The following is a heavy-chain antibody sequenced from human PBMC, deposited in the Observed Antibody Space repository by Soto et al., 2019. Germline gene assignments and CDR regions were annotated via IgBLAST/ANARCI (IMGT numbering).Heavy chain of an antibody. CDR1: GDSVSSNSAA. J-gene: IGHJ3*02. V-gene: IGHV6-1*01. D-gene: IGHD6-13*01. CDR3: ARLSSSWYLGTKNNPQNAFDI. Sequence: SQTLSLTCAISGDSVSSNSAAWNWIRQSPSRGLEWLGRTYCRSKWYNDYAVSVKSRITINPDTSKNQFSLQLNSVTPEDTAVYYCARLSSSWYLGTKNNPQNAFDIWGQGTMVTVSS. CDR2: TYCRSKWYN.